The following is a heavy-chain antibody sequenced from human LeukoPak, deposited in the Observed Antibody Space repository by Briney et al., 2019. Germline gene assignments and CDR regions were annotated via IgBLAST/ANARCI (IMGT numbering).Heavy chain of an antibody. CDR2: IYYSGST. D-gene: IGHD2-2*01. V-gene: IGHV4-31*03. CDR1: GGSISSGGYY. J-gene: IGHJ6*02. Sequence: SSQTLSLTCTVSGGSISSGGYYWSWIRQHPGKGLEWIGYIYYSGSTYYNPSLRSRVTISVDTSKNQFPLKLSSVTAADTAVYYCARVTVVPAATRGFYYYYGMDVWGQGTTVTVSS. CDR3: ARVTVVPAATRGFYYYYGMDV.